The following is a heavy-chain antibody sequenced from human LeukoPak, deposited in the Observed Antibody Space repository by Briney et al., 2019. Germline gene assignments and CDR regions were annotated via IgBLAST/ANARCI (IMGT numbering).Heavy chain of an antibody. V-gene: IGHV4-34*01. CDR1: GFTFSSYS. CDR2: INHSGST. Sequence: GSLRLSCAASGFTFSSYSMNWVRQAPGKGLEWIGEINHSGSTDYNPSLKSRVTISVDTSKNQFSLRLISVTAADTAVYYCARRMVRGVFPERRLNWFDPWGQGTLVTVSS. D-gene: IGHD3-10*01. CDR3: ARRMVRGVFPERRLNWFDP. J-gene: IGHJ5*02.